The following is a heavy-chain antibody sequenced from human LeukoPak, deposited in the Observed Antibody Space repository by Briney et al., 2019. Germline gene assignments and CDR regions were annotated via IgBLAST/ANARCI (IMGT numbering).Heavy chain of an antibody. CDR2: IIPSGHTT. D-gene: IGHD6-13*01. J-gene: IGHJ4*02. Sequence: GGSLRLSCAASGLTFSSSAMSWVRLAPGKGLEWVSGIIPSGHTTYYADSVRGRFTISRDNSKNTLYLQMSSLRAEDTAVYYCASGRTAGYYWGQGTLVTVSS. CDR3: ASGRTAGYY. V-gene: IGHV3-23*01. CDR1: GLTFSSSA.